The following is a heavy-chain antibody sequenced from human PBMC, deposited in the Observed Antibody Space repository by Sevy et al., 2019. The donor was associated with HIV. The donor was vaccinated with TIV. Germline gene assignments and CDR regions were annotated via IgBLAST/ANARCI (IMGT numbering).Heavy chain of an antibody. CDR1: GFTFSNVW. CDR2: IQSKSEGGTT. V-gene: IGHV3-15*01. Sequence: GGSLRRSCAASGFTFSNVWTSWVRQASGKGLEWVGRIQSKSEGGTTDHAAPVKGRLSISREESIDTLYLQMNSLKTEDTAVYYCTTMMRLYGDPNFWYFDLWSRGTLVTVAS. J-gene: IGHJ2*01. CDR3: TTMMRLYGDPNFWYFDL. D-gene: IGHD4-17*01.